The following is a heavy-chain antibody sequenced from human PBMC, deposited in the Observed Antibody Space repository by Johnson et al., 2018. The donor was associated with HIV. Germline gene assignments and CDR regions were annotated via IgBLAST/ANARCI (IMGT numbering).Heavy chain of an antibody. CDR1: GFTFSSYA. V-gene: IGHV3-30-3*01. CDR3: ARERDGSQAIDAFDI. CDR2: ISYDGSNK. Sequence: QVQLVESGGGVVQPGRSLRLSCAASGFTFSSYAMHWVRQAPGKGLEWVAVISYDGSNKYYAESVKGRFTISRDNSKNTLYLQMNSLRPEDEAVYYCARERDGSQAIDAFDIWGQGTMVTGSS. J-gene: IGHJ3*02. D-gene: IGHD5-24*01.